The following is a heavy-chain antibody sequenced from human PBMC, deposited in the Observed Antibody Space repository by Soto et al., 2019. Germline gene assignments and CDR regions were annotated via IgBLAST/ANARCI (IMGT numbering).Heavy chain of an antibody. CDR3: ARETIFGVVTYYYGMDV. CDR2: TYYRSKWYN. Sequence: SQTLSLTCAISGDSVSCNSAACNWIRQSPSRGLEWLGRTYYRSKWYNDYAVSVKSRITINPDTSKNQFSLQLNSVTPEDTAVYYCARETIFGVVTYYYGMDVWGQGTTVTGSS. CDR1: GDSVSCNSAA. J-gene: IGHJ6*02. D-gene: IGHD3-3*01. V-gene: IGHV6-1*01.